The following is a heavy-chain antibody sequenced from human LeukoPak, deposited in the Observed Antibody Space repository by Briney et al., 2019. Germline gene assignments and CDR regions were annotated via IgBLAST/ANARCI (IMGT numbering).Heavy chain of an antibody. CDR2: IKEDGTET. CDR1: GFMFSSNW. D-gene: IGHD5-12*01. V-gene: IGHV3-7*01. J-gene: IGHJ5*02. Sequence: GGSLRLSCAASGFMFSSNWMSWVRLAPGKGLEWVANIKEDGTETYYVDSVKGRFTISRDNARDSLYLQMNNLRGEDTAIYYCARDAGNSGYGCDLWGQGTLVTVPS. CDR3: ARDAGNSGYGCDL.